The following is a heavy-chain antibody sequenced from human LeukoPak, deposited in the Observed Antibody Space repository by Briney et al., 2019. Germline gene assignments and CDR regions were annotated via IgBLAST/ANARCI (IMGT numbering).Heavy chain of an antibody. CDR3: ASRTGSYYPFDS. J-gene: IGHJ4*02. CDR1: GYSFSNYY. Sequence: GESLKISCKGSGYSFSNYYIDWVRQMPGKGLEWMGVMYPGGSDIRYSPSFQGQVTISADKSIDNAYLQWSSLKASDSAMYYCASRTGSYYPFDSWGQGTLVTVSS. D-gene: IGHD1-26*01. V-gene: IGHV5-51*01. CDR2: MYPGGSDI.